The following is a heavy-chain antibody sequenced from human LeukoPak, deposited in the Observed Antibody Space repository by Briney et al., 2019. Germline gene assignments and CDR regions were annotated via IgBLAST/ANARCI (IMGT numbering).Heavy chain of an antibody. CDR1: GFTFSTYS. CDR2: MSSGSTYI. Sequence: AGGSLRLSCAASGFTFSTYSINWVRQAPGKGLEWVSSMSSGSTYIYYADSVKGRFTISRDNAKNSLSLQMNSLRADDTAVYYCARGSGSGWSWGTNYFDYWGQGSLVTVSS. V-gene: IGHV3-21*01. J-gene: IGHJ4*02. D-gene: IGHD6-19*01. CDR3: ARGSGSGWSWGTNYFDY.